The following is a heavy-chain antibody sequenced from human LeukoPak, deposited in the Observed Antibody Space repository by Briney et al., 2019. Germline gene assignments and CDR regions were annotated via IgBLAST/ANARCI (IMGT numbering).Heavy chain of an antibody. Sequence: SQTLSLTCTVSGGSISSGNYYWRWIRQPPGKGLEWIGYIYYSGSTYYNPSLKSRVTISVDTSKTQFSLKLSSVTAADRAVYYCARERDFWSESGYFDYWGQGTLVTVSS. D-gene: IGHD3-3*01. CDR1: GGSISSGNYY. CDR3: ARERDFWSESGYFDY. V-gene: IGHV4-30-4*01. J-gene: IGHJ4*02. CDR2: IYYSGST.